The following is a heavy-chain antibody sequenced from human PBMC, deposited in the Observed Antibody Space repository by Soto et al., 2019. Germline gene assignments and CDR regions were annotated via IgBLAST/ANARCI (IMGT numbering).Heavy chain of an antibody. CDR2: IYHIVST. D-gene: IGHD3-16*01. V-gene: IGHV4-4*02. CDR1: GGSISSSNW. CDR3: AREIGEDGNTHSCFDP. J-gene: IGHJ5*02. Sequence: TSATLALTCAVSGGSISSSNWWSWVRQPPGKGLEWIGEIYHIVSTNYNPSLKIRFTISVDKSKNQFSLNLTSVTAADTAVYYCAREIGEDGNTHSCFDPGGKETLVTVSS.